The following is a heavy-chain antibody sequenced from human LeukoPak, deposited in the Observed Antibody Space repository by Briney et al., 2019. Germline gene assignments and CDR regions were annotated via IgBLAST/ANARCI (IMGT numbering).Heavy chain of an antibody. CDR2: IWYDGSNK. Sequence: GRSLRLSCAASGFTFSSYGMHWVRQAPGKGLEWVAVIWYDGSNKYYADSVKGRFTISRDNSKNTLYLQINSLRAEDTAVYYCARALPLAYCGGDCLGYWGQGTLVTVSS. D-gene: IGHD2-21*01. J-gene: IGHJ4*02. CDR3: ARALPLAYCGGDCLGY. CDR1: GFTFSSYG. V-gene: IGHV3-33*01.